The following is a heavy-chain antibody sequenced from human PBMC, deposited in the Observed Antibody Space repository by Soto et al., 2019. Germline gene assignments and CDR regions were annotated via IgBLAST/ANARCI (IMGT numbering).Heavy chain of an antibody. CDR1: GGSISSGGYY. V-gene: IGHV4-31*03. D-gene: IGHD3-22*01. CDR2: IYYSGST. Sequence: SETLSLTCTVSGGSISSGGYYWSWIRQHPGKGLEWIGYIYYSGSTYYNPSLKSRVTISVDTSKNQFTLKLSSVTAADTAVYYCASTYYDSSGYYLGGAFDIWGQGTMVTVSS. J-gene: IGHJ3*02. CDR3: ASTYYDSSGYYLGGAFDI.